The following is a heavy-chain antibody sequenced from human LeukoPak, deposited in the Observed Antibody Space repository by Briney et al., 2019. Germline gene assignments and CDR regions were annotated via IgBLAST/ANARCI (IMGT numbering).Heavy chain of an antibody. CDR2: INPNSGGT. V-gene: IGHV1-2*04. CDR3: ALGPPRLGFFDY. CDR1: GYTFTGYY. D-gene: IGHD7-27*01. Sequence: ASVKVSCKASGYTFTGYYMHWVRQAPGQGLEWMGWINPNSGGTNYAQKFQGWVTMTRDTSISTAYMELSSLRSEDTAVYYCALGPPRLGFFDYWGQGTLVTVSS. J-gene: IGHJ4*02.